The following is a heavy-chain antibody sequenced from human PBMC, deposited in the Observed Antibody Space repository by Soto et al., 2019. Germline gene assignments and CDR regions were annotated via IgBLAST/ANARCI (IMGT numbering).Heavy chain of an antibody. CDR3: AKKHGAVAALDY. D-gene: IGHD6-19*01. CDR2: ISYDGSNK. J-gene: IGHJ4*02. V-gene: IGHV3-30*18. Sequence: GGSLRLSCAASGFTFSVYDMHWVRQAPGKGLEWVAVISYDGSNKYYADSVKGRFTISRDNSKNTLYLQMNSLRDEDTAVYYCAKKHGAVAALDYWGQGTLVTVSS. CDR1: GFTFSVYD.